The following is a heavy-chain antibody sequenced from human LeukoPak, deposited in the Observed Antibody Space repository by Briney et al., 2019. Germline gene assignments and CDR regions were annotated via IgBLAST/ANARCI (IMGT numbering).Heavy chain of an antibody. J-gene: IGHJ5*02. CDR2: IYYSGST. Sequence: SETLSLTCTVSGGSISSYYWSWIRQTPGKGLEWIGYIYYSGSTNYNPSLKSRVTISVDTSKNQFSLKLTSLTAADTAIYYCAKLPTGFPNWFDPWGQGTLVTVSS. CDR3: AKLPTGFPNWFDP. CDR1: GGSISSYY. D-gene: IGHD3-10*01. V-gene: IGHV4-59*08.